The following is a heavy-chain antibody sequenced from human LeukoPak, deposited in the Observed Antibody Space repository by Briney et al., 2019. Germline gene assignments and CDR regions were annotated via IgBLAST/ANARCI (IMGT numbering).Heavy chain of an antibody. J-gene: IGHJ4*02. CDR3: ATDSGSYYRAY. CDR1: GFTFSSYC. Sequence: GGSLRLSCAASGFTFSSYCMSWVRQAPGKGLEWVSSISSSSNYIYYADSVKGRFTISRDNAKNSLYLQMNSLRAEDTAVYYCATDSGSYYRAYWGQGTLVTVSS. V-gene: IGHV3-21*01. D-gene: IGHD1-26*01. CDR2: ISSSSNYI.